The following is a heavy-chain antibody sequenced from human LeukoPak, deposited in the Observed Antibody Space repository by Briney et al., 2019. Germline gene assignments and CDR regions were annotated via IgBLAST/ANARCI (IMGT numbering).Heavy chain of an antibody. CDR1: GGSISGYI. Sequence: SETLSLTCTVSGGSISGYIWSWVRQPPGKGLEWIAYIYHTGGTNYNPSLKSRATISLDTSENQFSLRLTSVTAADTAVYHCVRLSVVSPHRYFDLWGRGTLVTVSS. CDR2: IYHTGGT. V-gene: IGHV4-59*08. CDR3: VRLSVVSPHRYFDL. J-gene: IGHJ2*01. D-gene: IGHD4-23*01.